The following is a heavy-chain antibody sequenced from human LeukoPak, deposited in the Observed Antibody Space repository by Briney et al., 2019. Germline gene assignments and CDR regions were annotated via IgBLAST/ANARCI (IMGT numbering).Heavy chain of an antibody. CDR2: INHSGST. V-gene: IGHV4-34*01. Sequence: SETLSLTCAVYGGSFSGYYWSWIRQPPGKGLEWIGEINHSGSTNYNPSLKSRVTISVDTSKNQFSLKLSSVTAADTAVYYCARDQVSGWFDPWGQGTLVTVSS. CDR1: GGSFSGYY. D-gene: IGHD2-2*01. CDR3: ARDQVSGWFDP. J-gene: IGHJ5*02.